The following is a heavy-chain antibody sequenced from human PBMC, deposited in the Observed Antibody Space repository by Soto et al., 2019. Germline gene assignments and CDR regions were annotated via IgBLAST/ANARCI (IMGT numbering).Heavy chain of an antibody. J-gene: IGHJ6*03. V-gene: IGHV6-1*01. Sequence: QVQLQESGPGLVKPSQPLSLTCAISGDSVSSNSAAWNWIRLSPSRGLEWLARTYYRSRWYNDYAVSVRSRITVNPDTSKNQFSLQLPSVTPEDTAVYYCAGTTSHQWYYMDVWGKGTTVTVSS. CDR2: TYYRSRWYN. D-gene: IGHD1-7*01. CDR1: GDSVSSNSAA. CDR3: AGTTSHQWYYMDV.